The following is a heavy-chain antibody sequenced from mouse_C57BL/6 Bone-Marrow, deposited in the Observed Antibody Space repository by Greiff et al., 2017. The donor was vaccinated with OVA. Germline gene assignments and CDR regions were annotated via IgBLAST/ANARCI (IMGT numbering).Heavy chain of an antibody. V-gene: IGHV1-39*01. CDR2: INTNYGTT. D-gene: IGHD2-2*01. CDR1: GYSFTDYN. J-gene: IGHJ2*01. Sequence: EVLVVESGPELVKPGASVKISCKASGYSFTDYNMNWVKQSTGKSLEWIGVINTNYGTTSYNQKFKGQATLSVDKSSSTDYLQLNSLTSEDTAVYYCARLRWLREYYFDYWGQGTTLTVSS. CDR3: ARLRWLREYYFDY.